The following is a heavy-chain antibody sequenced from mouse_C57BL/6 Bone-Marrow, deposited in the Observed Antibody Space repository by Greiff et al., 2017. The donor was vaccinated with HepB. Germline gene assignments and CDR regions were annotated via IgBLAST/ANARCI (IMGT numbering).Heavy chain of an antibody. V-gene: IGHV1-50*01. CDR2: IDPSDSYT. Sequence: QVQLQQPGAELVKPGASVKLSCKASGYTFTSYWMQWVKQRPGQGLEWIGEIDPSDSYTNYNQKFKGKATLTVDSSSSTAYMQLSSLTSGESAVYYCARSTAVVANWYFDVWGTGTTVTVSS. CDR3: ARSTAVVANWYFDV. CDR1: GYTFTSYW. D-gene: IGHD1-1*01. J-gene: IGHJ1*03.